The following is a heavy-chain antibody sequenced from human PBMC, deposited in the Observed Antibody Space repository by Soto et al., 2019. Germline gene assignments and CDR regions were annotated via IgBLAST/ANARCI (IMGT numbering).Heavy chain of an antibody. CDR1: GFTFSSYG. CDR2: ISYDGSNK. J-gene: IGHJ6*02. Sequence: GGSLRLSCAASGFTFSSYGMHWVRQAPGKGLEWVAVISYDGSNKYYADSVKGRFTISRDNSKNTLYLQMNSLRAEDTAVYYCAKDSAAGLYYYYYYGMDVWGQGTTVTVSS. D-gene: IGHD6-13*01. V-gene: IGHV3-30*18. CDR3: AKDSAAGLYYYYYYGMDV.